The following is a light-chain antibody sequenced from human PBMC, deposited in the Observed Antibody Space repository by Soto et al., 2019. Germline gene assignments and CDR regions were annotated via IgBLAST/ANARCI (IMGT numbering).Light chain of an antibody. Sequence: QSALTQPASVSGSPGQSITISCTGTSSDVGGYNYVSWYQQHPSKAPKLMIYDVSNRPSGVSNRFSGSKSGNTASLTISGLQAEDGADYYCSSYTSSSTLVVFGGGTKVTVL. J-gene: IGLJ2*01. CDR2: DVS. CDR3: SSYTSSSTLVV. CDR1: SSDVGGYNY. V-gene: IGLV2-14*01.